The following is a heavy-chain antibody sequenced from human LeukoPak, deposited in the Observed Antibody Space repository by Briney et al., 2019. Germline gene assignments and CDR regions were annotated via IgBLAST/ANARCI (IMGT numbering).Heavy chain of an antibody. D-gene: IGHD6-13*01. J-gene: IGHJ5*02. V-gene: IGHV1-18*01. Sequence: ASVKVSCKTSGGTFNNYAISWVRQAPGQGLEWMGWISAYNGNTNYAQKLQGRVTMTTDTSTSTAYMELRSLRSDDTAVYYCARGRAAGTSNWFDPWGQGTLVTVSS. CDR3: ARGRAAGTSNWFDP. CDR1: GGTFNNYA. CDR2: ISAYNGNT.